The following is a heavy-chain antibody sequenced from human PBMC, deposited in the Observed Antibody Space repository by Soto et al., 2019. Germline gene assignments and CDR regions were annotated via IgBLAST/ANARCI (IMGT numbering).Heavy chain of an antibody. J-gene: IGHJ5*02. CDR2: IRSKGNSYET. Sequence: GGSLRLSCAASGFTFSGSAMHWVRQASGKGLEWVARIRSKGNSYETAYAASVKGRFTISRDDSKNTAYLQMNSLKTEDTAVYYCTRHDGGYYDFWSGYLEDWFDPWGQGTLVTVSS. CDR3: TRHDGGYYDFWSGYLEDWFDP. CDR1: GFTFSGSA. D-gene: IGHD3-3*01. V-gene: IGHV3-73*01.